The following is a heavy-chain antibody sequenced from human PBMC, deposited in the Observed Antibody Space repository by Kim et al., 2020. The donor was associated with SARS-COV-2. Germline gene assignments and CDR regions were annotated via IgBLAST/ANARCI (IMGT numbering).Heavy chain of an antibody. CDR3: AKDNSLYSGSYSVY. V-gene: IGHV3-30*02. D-gene: IGHD1-26*01. J-gene: IGHJ4*02. Sequence: ADSVKGRFTISTDNSKNTLYLQMNSLRAEDTAVYYCAKDNSLYSGSYSVYGGQGTLVTVSS.